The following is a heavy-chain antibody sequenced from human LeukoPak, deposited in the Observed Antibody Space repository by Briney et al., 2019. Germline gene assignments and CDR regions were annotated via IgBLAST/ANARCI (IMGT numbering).Heavy chain of an antibody. J-gene: IGHJ6*02. D-gene: IGHD6-13*01. CDR2: IKQDGSEK. CDR1: GFTFSSYW. V-gene: IGHV3-7*05. Sequence: GRSLRLSCAASGFTFSSYWMSWVRQTPEKGLEWVANIKQDGSEKVYVDSVKGRFTISRDNAKSSLYLQMSGLRAEDTAVYYCARDPYSSSWSYGMDVWSQGTTVTVSS. CDR3: ARDPYSSSWSYGMDV.